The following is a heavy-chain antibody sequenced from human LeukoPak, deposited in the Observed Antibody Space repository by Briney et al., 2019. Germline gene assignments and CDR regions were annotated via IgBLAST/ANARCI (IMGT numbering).Heavy chain of an antibody. CDR3: AGSGGGSYHGTFDY. D-gene: IGHD1-26*01. J-gene: IGHJ4*02. Sequence: GSSVKVSCKASGGTFSSYAISWVRQAPGQGLEWMGGIIPIFGTANYAQKFQGRVTITADESTSTAYMELSSLRSEDTAVYYCAGSGGGSYHGTFDYWGQGTLVTVSS. CDR1: GGTFSSYA. V-gene: IGHV1-69*01. CDR2: IIPIFGTA.